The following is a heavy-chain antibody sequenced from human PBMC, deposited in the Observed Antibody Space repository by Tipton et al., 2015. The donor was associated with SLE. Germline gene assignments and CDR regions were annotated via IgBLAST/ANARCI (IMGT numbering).Heavy chain of an antibody. J-gene: IGHJ5*02. V-gene: IGHV4-38-2*01. CDR1: VNSIISGHY. D-gene: IGHD3-10*01. Sequence: TLSLTCSVSVNSIISGHYWGWIRQPPGKGLEWIGSIYHSGSTYYNPSLKSRVTISVDTSKNQFSLKLSSVTAADTAVYYCARGYRGRRVYNWFDPWGQGTLVTVSS. CDR2: IYHSGST. CDR3: ARGYRGRRVYNWFDP.